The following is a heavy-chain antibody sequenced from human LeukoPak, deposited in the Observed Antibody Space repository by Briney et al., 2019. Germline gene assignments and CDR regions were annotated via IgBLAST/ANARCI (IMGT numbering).Heavy chain of an antibody. J-gene: IGHJ4*02. V-gene: IGHV3-23*01. D-gene: IGHD2-15*01. CDR1: GFTFSSYA. Sequence: QPGGSLRLSRAASGFTFSSYAMSWVRQAPGKGLEWVSAISGSGGSTYYADSVKGRFTISRDNSKNTLYLQMNSLRAEDTAVYYCAKDTSAYCSGGSCYFDYWGQGTLVTVSS. CDR3: AKDTSAYCSGGSCYFDY. CDR2: ISGSGGST.